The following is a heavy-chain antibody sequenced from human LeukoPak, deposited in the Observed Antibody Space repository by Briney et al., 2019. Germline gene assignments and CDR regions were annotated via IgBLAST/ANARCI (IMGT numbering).Heavy chain of an antibody. CDR3: AREDSGGSCHY. CDR1: GFTFSSYG. D-gene: IGHD2-15*01. CDR2: IWYDGSNK. J-gene: IGHJ4*02. V-gene: IGHV3-33*01. Sequence: PGRSLRLSCAASGFTFSSYGMHWVRQAPGKGLEWVAVIWYDGSNKYYADSVKGRFTISRDNSKNTLYLQMNGLRAEDTAVYYCAREDSGGSCHYWGQGTLVTVSS.